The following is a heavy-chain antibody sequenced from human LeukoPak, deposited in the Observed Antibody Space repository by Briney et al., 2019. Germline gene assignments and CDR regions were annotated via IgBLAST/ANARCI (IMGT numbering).Heavy chain of an antibody. D-gene: IGHD3-3*01. J-gene: IGHJ3*02. Sequence: ASVKVSCKASGYTFTSYDINWVRQATGQGLEWMGWMNPNSGNTGYAQKFQGRVTMTRNTSISTAYMELSSLRSEDTAVYYCARASHDFWSGYYRRNDAFDIWGQGTMVTVSS. V-gene: IGHV1-8*01. CDR3: ARASHDFWSGYYRRNDAFDI. CDR1: GYTFTSYD. CDR2: MNPNSGNT.